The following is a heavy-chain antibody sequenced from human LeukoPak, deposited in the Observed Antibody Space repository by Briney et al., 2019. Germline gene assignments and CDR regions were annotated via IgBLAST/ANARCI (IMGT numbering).Heavy chain of an antibody. CDR1: GYTFTSYA. Sequence: ASVKVSCKASGYTFTSYAMNWVRQAPGQGLEWMGWINTNTGNPTYAQGFTGRFVFSLDTSVSTAYLQISSLKAEDTAVYYCARVVGCGGDCYSGISDYQGQGTLVTVSS. V-gene: IGHV7-4-1*02. D-gene: IGHD2-21*02. CDR2: INTNTGNP. J-gene: IGHJ4*02. CDR3: ARVVGCGGDCYSGISDY.